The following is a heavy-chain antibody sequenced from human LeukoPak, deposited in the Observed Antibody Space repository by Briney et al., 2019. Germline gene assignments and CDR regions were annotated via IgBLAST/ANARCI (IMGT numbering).Heavy chain of an antibody. V-gene: IGHV4-59*01. Sequence: PSETQSLTCSVSGGSISSYYWSWIRQPPGKGLEWIGYIYYSGTTNYNPSLKSRVTISVDTSNNQFSLKLTSVTAADTAVYYCARYGYSYGQYYFDYWGQGTLVTVSS. CDR1: GGSISSYY. J-gene: IGHJ4*02. CDR2: IYYSGTT. CDR3: ARYGYSYGQYYFDY. D-gene: IGHD5-18*01.